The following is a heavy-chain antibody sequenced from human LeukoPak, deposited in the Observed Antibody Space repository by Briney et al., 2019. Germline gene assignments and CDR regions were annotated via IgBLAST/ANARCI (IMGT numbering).Heavy chain of an antibody. V-gene: IGHV1-2*06. CDR2: INPNSGGT. Sequence: GASVKVSCKASGYTFTSYGISWVRQAPGQGLEWMGRINPNSGGTNYAQKFQGRVTMTRETSISTAYMELSRLRSDDTAVYYCARGGIYYDSSGYYYFDYWGQGTLVTVSS. J-gene: IGHJ4*02. D-gene: IGHD3-22*01. CDR1: GYTFTSYG. CDR3: ARGGIYYDSSGYYYFDY.